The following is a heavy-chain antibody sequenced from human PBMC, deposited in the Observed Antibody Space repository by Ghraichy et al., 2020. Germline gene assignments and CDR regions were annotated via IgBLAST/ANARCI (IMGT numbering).Heavy chain of an antibody. D-gene: IGHD6-13*01. CDR3: GKVTDSSWYEAW. V-gene: IGHV3-23*01. Sequence: GESLNISCAASGFIFSNYAMSWVRQAPGKGLEWVSVISGSGDITYYADSVKGRFTISRDNSKNTLYLQMNTLRAEDKAIYYCGKVTDSSWYEAWWGQGTLVTVSS. CDR1: GFIFSNYA. CDR2: ISGSGDIT. J-gene: IGHJ4*02.